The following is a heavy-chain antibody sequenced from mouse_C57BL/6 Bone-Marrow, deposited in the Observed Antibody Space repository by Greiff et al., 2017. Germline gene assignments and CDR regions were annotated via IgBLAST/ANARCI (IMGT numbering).Heavy chain of an antibody. CDR1: GYTFTSYW. V-gene: IGHV1-7*01. CDR3: ARNYDYDGRVFAY. J-gene: IGHJ3*01. D-gene: IGHD2-4*01. CDR2: INPSSGYT. Sequence: VQLQQSGAELAKPGASVKLSCKASGYTFTSYWMHWVKQRPGQGLEWIGYINPSSGYTKYNQKFKDKATLTADKSSSTAYMQLSSLTYEDAAVYYCARNYDYDGRVFAYWGQGTLVTVSA.